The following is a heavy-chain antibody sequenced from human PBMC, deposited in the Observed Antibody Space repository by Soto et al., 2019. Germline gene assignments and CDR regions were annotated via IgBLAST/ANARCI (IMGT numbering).Heavy chain of an antibody. D-gene: IGHD2-15*01. Sequence: QVQLQESGPGLVKPSQTLSLTCTVSGGSISSGGYYWSWIRQHPGKGLEWIGYIYYSGSTYYNPSLKSRVTMSVDTSKNQFSLKLSSVTAADTAVYYCAREDCSGGSCYSYWGQGTLVTVSS. J-gene: IGHJ4*02. CDR1: GGSISSGGYY. V-gene: IGHV4-31*03. CDR3: AREDCSGGSCYSY. CDR2: IYYSGST.